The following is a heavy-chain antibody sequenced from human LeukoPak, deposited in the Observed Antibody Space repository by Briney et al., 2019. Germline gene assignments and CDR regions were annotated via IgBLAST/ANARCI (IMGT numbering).Heavy chain of an antibody. CDR2: IYYSGST. D-gene: IGHD3-10*01. CDR1: GGSITSYY. V-gene: IGHV4-59*12. CDR3: ARGGLVRGTINSLIGFDI. Sequence: SETLSLTCTVSGGSITSYYWSWIRQPPGKGLEWIGSIYYSGSTNYNPSLKSRVTISVDTSKNQFSLKLSSVTVEDTALYYCARGGLVRGTINSLIGFDIWGQGIMVTVSS. J-gene: IGHJ3*02.